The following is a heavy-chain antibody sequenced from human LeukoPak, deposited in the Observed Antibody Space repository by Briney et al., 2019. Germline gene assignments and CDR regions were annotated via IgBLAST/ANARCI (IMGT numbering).Heavy chain of an antibody. Sequence: PGRSLRLSCAASGFTFGTYAMHWVRQAPGKGLEWVAVLSYDGSNKYYADSVKGRFTISRDNSKNTLFLQMNSLRTEDTAVYYCARDAIAARLDYYYYYMDVWGKGTTVTVCS. CDR1: GFTFGTYA. CDR3: ARDAIAARLDYYYYYMDV. D-gene: IGHD6-6*01. J-gene: IGHJ6*03. V-gene: IGHV3-30*01. CDR2: LSYDGSNK.